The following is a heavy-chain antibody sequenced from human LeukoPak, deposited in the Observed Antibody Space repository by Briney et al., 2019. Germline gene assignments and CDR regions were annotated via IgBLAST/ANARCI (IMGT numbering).Heavy chain of an antibody. CDR2: FDPENGET. CDR3: ATSQELPDYYYGMDV. Sequence: ASVKVSCKVSGYTLTELSMHWVRQAPGKGLEWMGGFDPENGETIYAQKFQGRVTMTEDTSTDTAYMELSSLRSGDTAVYYCATSQELPDYYYGMDVWGQGNPGHRLL. CDR1: GYTLTELS. J-gene: IGHJ6*02. D-gene: IGHD1-26*01. V-gene: IGHV1-24*01.